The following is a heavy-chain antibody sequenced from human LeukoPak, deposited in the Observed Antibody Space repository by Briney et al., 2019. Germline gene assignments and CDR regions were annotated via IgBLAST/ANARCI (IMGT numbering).Heavy chain of an antibody. Sequence: PGGSLGLSCAASGFTFSSYWMSWVRQAPGKGLEWVANIKQDGSEKYYVDSVKGRFTISRGNAKNSLYLQMNSLRAEDTAVYYCAKGEQWLAYYYYGMDVWGQGTTVTVSS. CDR3: AKGEQWLAYYYYGMDV. CDR1: GFTFSSYW. J-gene: IGHJ6*02. D-gene: IGHD6-19*01. CDR2: IKQDGSEK. V-gene: IGHV3-7*03.